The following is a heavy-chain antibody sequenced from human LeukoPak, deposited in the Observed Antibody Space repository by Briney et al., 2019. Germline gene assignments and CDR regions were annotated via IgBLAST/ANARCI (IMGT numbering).Heavy chain of an antibody. CDR3: ARELALYYYGSGSYVNNWFDP. CDR2: ISAYNGNT. V-gene: IGHV1-18*01. D-gene: IGHD3-10*01. CDR1: GYTFTSYG. Sequence: ASVKVSCKASGYTFTSYGISWVRQAPGQGLEWMGWISAYNGNTNYAQKLQGRVTMTTDTSTSTAYMELRSLRSDDTAVYYCARELALYYYGSGSYVNNWFDPWGQGTLVTVSS. J-gene: IGHJ5*02.